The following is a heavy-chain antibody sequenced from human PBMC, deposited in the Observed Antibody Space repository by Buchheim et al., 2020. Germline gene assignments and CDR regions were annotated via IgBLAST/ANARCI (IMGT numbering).Heavy chain of an antibody. V-gene: IGHV3-23*01. D-gene: IGHD2-8*01. CDR2: ISGSGGST. CDR3: AKSPTMYALYYFDY. Sequence: EVQLLESGGGLVQPGGSLRLSCAASGFTFSDYAMSWVRQAPGKGLEWVSGISGSGGSTYYADSVKGRFTFSRANSKTTPYLQMNSLRAEDTAVYYCAKSPTMYALYYFDYWGQGTL. J-gene: IGHJ4*02. CDR1: GFTFSDYA.